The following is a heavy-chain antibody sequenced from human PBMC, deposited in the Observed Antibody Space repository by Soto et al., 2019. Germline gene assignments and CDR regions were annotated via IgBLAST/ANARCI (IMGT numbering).Heavy chain of an antibody. Sequence: GGSLRLSCAASGFTVSSNYMSWVRQAPGKGLEWVSVIYSGGGTYYADSVKGRFTISRDNSKNTLYLQMNSLRAEDTAVYYCARDPIAAADHDAFDIWGQGTMVTVSS. CDR3: ARDPIAAADHDAFDI. CDR2: IYSGGGT. D-gene: IGHD6-13*01. V-gene: IGHV3-66*01. CDR1: GFTVSSNY. J-gene: IGHJ3*02.